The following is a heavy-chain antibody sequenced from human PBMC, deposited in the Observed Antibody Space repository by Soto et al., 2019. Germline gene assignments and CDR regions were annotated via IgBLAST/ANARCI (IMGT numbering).Heavy chain of an antibody. J-gene: IGHJ3*02. Sequence: ASVKVSCKASGYTFSDFFIHWVRQAPGQGLEWMGWINPNIGDTNFAQRFQGRVTMTGDTSISTAYMDLSRLTSDDTAVYYCARDGLTLKYSFDIWGQGTMVTVSS. CDR2: INPNIGDT. CDR3: ARDGLTLKYSFDI. CDR1: GYTFSDFF. V-gene: IGHV1-2*02. D-gene: IGHD3-9*01.